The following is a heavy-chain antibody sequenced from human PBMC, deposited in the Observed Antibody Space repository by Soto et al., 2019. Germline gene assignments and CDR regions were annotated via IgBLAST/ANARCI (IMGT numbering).Heavy chain of an antibody. Sequence: ASVKVSCKASGYTFPSYGISWVRHAPGQGLEWMGWISAYNGKTNYAQKLQGRVTMTTDTSTSTAYMELRSLRSDDTAVYYCARGAGGGYVYYYYGIDVWGQGTTVTVSS. D-gene: IGHD5-12*01. CDR3: ARGAGGGYVYYYYGIDV. CDR2: ISAYNGKT. J-gene: IGHJ6*02. CDR1: GYTFPSYG. V-gene: IGHV1-18*04.